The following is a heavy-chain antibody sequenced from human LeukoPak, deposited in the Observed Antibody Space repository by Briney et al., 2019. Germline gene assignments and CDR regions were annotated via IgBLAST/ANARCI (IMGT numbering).Heavy chain of an antibody. CDR3: ARDGAAAGIDY. CDR1: GFAFDDYA. CDR2: ISWNSGSI. D-gene: IGHD6-13*01. V-gene: IGHV3-9*01. Sequence: PGGSLRLSCAASGFAFDDYAMHWVRQAPGKGLEWVSGISWNSGSIGYADSVKGRFTISRDNAKNSLYLQMNSLRAEDTAVYYCARDGAAAGIDYWGQGTLVTVSS. J-gene: IGHJ4*02.